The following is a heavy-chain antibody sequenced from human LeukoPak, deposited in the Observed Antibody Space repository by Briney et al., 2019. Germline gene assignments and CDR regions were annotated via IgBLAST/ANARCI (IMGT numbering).Heavy chain of an antibody. J-gene: IGHJ4*02. D-gene: IGHD5/OR15-5a*01. Sequence: ASVKVSCKASGYTFTGYYMHWVRQAPGQGLEWMGWINPNSGGTNYAQKLQGRVTMTTDASTSTAYMELRSLRSDDTAVYYCARGLRPYYFDYWGQGTLVTVSS. CDR3: ARGLRPYYFDY. V-gene: IGHV1-2*02. CDR2: INPNSGGT. CDR1: GYTFTGYY.